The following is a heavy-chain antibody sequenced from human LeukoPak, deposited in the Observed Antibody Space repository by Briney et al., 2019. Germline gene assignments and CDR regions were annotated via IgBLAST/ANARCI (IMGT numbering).Heavy chain of an antibody. CDR3: ARDSYYYGSGSYYSSFDX. D-gene: IGHD3-10*01. CDR2: IKQDGSEK. Sequence: PGGSLRLSCAASGFTFSSYAMSWVRQAPGKGLEWVANIKQDGSEKYYVDSVKGRFTISRDNAKNSLYLQMNSLRAEDTAVYYCARDSYYYGSGSYYSSFDXXXQGTLVTVSS. CDR1: GFTFSSYA. J-gene: IGHJ4*02. V-gene: IGHV3-7*01.